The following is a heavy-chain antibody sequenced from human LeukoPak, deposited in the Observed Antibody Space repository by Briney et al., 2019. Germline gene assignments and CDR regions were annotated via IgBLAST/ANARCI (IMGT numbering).Heavy chain of an antibody. Sequence: GGSLRLFCAASGFTFSDYYMSWIRQAPGKGLEWVSYISSSGSTIYYADSVKGRFTISRDNAKNSLYLQMNSLRAEDTAVYYCARIAIVVVPAPIGGYYYYYMDVWGKGTTVTVSS. CDR3: ARIAIVVVPAPIGGYYYYYMDV. D-gene: IGHD2-2*01. CDR2: ISSSGSTI. CDR1: GFTFSDYY. V-gene: IGHV3-11*04. J-gene: IGHJ6*03.